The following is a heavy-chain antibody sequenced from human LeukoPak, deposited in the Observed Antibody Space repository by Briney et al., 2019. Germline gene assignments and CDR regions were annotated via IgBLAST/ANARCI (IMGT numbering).Heavy chain of an antibody. CDR3: ARDGDSAFDI. J-gene: IGHJ3*02. CDR2: IYYSGST. D-gene: IGHD3-3*01. CDR1: GGSISSYY. Sequence: PSETLSLTCTVSGGSISSYYWSWIRQPPGKGLEWIGYIYYSGSTNYNPSLKSRVTISVGTSKNQLSLKLSSVTAADTAVYYCARDGDSAFDIWGQGTMVTVSS. V-gene: IGHV4-59*01.